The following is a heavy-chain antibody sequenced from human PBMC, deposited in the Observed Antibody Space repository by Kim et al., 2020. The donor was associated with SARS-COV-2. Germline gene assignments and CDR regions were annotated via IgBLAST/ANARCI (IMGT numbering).Heavy chain of an antibody. J-gene: IGHJ4*02. V-gene: IGHV3-23*01. D-gene: IGHD2-2*01. Sequence: RGQFTISRDNSKNTTYRQMNSLRGEDTAVYYCAKSTFDIVVVPAAPDLDYWGQGTLVTVSS. CDR3: AKSTFDIVVVPAAPDLDY.